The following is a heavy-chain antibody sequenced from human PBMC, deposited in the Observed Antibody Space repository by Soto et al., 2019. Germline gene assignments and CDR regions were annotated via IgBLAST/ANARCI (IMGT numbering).Heavy chain of an antibody. CDR2: IYHSGST. D-gene: IGHD6-13*01. Sequence: PSETLSLTCAVSGGSISSSNWWRWVRQPPGKGLEWIGEIYHSGSTNYNPSLKSRVTISVDTSKNQFSLKLSSVTAADTAVYYCGRGRSAAAGLGFWFDPWGQGPLVTLSS. CDR3: GRGRSAAAGLGFWFDP. CDR1: GGSISSSNW. V-gene: IGHV4-4*02. J-gene: IGHJ5*02.